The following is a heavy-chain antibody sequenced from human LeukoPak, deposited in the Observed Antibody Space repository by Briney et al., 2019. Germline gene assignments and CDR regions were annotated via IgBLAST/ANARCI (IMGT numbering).Heavy chain of an antibody. Sequence: GGSLRLSCAACGFTFSSYAMHWVRQAPGKGLEWVAVISYDGSNKYYADSVKGRFTISRDNSKNNLYLQMNSLRAEDTAVYYCASDVWQVDTAMVTYQMGYWGQGTLVTVSS. V-gene: IGHV3-30*04. CDR3: ASDVWQVDTAMVTYQMGY. CDR2: ISYDGSNK. D-gene: IGHD5-18*01. J-gene: IGHJ4*02. CDR1: GFTFSSYA.